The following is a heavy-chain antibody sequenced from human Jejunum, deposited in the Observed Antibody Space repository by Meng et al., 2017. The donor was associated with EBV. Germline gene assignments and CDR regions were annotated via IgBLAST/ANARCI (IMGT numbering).Heavy chain of an antibody. Sequence: QLQLQESGPGLVKPSATLSLTCIVSGGSISSGIYNWGWIRQPPGKGLEWIGTVCKSGSNYNPSLRSRVNIYTDTSKNQFSLKVTSLTAADTAVYYCVMGPDHATTGYWGQGTLFTVSS. D-gene: IGHD1-14*01. CDR2: VCKSGS. V-gene: IGHV4-39*01. CDR3: VMGPDHATTGY. CDR1: GGSISSGIYN. J-gene: IGHJ4*02.